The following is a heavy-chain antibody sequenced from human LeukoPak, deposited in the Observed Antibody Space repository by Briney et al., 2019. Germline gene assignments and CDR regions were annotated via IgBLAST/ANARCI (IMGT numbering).Heavy chain of an antibody. V-gene: IGHV3-74*01. CDR2: INSDGSST. CDR1: GFTFSSYW. D-gene: IGHD3-3*01. Sequence: GGSLRLSCAASGFTFSSYWMHWVRQAPGKGLVWVSRINSDGSSTIYADSVKGRFTIPRDNAKNTLYLQMNSLRAEDTAVYYCARVAQRYYIFWSGSYAYYYYYYMDVWGKGTTVTVSS. CDR3: ARVAQRYYIFWSGSYAYYYYYYMDV. J-gene: IGHJ6*03.